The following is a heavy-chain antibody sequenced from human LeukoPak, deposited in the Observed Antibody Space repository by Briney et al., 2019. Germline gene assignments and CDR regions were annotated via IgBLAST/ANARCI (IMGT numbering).Heavy chain of an antibody. CDR1: GFTFSTYG. J-gene: IGHJ3*02. CDR2: IWNDGSKK. V-gene: IGHV3-33*08. CDR3: AREDWDYDRNAFDI. D-gene: IGHD3-22*01. Sequence: PGRSLRLSCAASGFTFSTYGMHWVRQAPGKGLEWVAEIWNDGSKKYYTDSAKGRFTISRDNSKNTLCLQMNSLRAEDTAVYYCAREDWDYDRNAFDIWGQGTMVTVSS.